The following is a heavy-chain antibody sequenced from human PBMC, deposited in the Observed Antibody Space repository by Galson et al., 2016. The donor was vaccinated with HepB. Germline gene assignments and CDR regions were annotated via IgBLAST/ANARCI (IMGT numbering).Heavy chain of an antibody. D-gene: IGHD5-12*01. V-gene: IGHV3-48*02. Sequence: SLRLSCAASGFTFYNTWMSWVRQAPGKGLEWISYISSGSRIIYYADSVKGRFTISRDNAKSSLYLQMNSLRDEDTAVYYCVRERRYSGYSYYYYLDVWGKGTTVTVSS. J-gene: IGHJ6*03. CDR1: GFTFYNTW. CDR3: VRERRYSGYSYYYYLDV. CDR2: ISSGSRII.